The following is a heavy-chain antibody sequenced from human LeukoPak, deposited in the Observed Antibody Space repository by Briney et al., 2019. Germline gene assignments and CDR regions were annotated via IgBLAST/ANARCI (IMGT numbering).Heavy chain of an antibody. D-gene: IGHD3-10*01. V-gene: IGHV1-2*02. CDR2: INPNSGGT. CDR3: ASLLWYGSGSSHFDY. Sequence: ASVKVSYKASGYTFTGYYMHWVRQAPGQGLEWMGWINPNSGGTNYAQNFQGRVTMTRDTSISTAYMELSRLRSDDTAVYYCASLLWYGSGSSHFDYWGQGTLVTVSS. J-gene: IGHJ4*02. CDR1: GYTFTGYY.